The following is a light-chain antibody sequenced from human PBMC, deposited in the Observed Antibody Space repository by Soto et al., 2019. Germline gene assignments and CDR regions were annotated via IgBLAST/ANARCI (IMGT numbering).Light chain of an antibody. CDR1: QSISLW. Sequence: DIHMTQSPSTLSASVGDRVTITCRASQSISLWVAWYQQKPGRAPNLLIYKTSSLETGVPSRYSGSVSVPEFTLTISSLQPDDFATYCGHHYKDYSWTFGQATKLEVK. V-gene: IGKV1-5*03. CDR2: KTS. J-gene: IGKJ1*01. CDR3: HHYKDYSWT.